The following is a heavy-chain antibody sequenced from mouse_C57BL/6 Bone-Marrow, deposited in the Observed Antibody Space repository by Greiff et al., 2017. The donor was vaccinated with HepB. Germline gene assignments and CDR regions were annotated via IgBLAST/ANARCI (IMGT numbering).Heavy chain of an antibody. V-gene: IGHV14-4*01. CDR3: TTDGNSTWFAY. CDR1: GFNIKDDY. Sequence: LQQSGAELVRPGASVKLSCTASGFNIKDDYMHWVKQRPEQGLEWIGWMDPENGDTEYASKFQGKATITADTSSNTAYLQLSSLTSEDTAVYYCTTDGNSTWFAYWGQGTLVTVSA. D-gene: IGHD2-1*01. J-gene: IGHJ3*01. CDR2: MDPENGDT.